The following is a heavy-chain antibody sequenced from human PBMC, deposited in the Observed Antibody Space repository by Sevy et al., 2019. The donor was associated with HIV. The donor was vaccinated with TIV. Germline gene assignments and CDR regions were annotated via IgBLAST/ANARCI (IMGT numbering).Heavy chain of an antibody. J-gene: IGHJ5*02. V-gene: IGHV4-31*03. Sequence: SETLSLTCTVSGGSISSGGYYWSWIRQHPGEGLEWIGYIYYSGSTYYNPSLKSRATISVETSKNQYSLKLSSVTAADTVYYYCARAVTMIEVVTGWFDPWGQGTLVTVSS. D-gene: IGHD3-22*01. CDR3: ARAVTMIEVVTGWFDP. CDR1: GGSISSGGYY. CDR2: IYYSGST.